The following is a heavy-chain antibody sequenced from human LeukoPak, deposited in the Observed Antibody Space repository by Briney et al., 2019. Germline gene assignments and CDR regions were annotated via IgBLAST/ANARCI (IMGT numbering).Heavy chain of an antibody. CDR2: IYYSGST. J-gene: IGHJ4*02. CDR1: GGSISSYY. CDR3: ARGYYYDSSGYYPTLFDY. D-gene: IGHD3-22*01. Sequence: SETPSLTCTVSGGSISSYYWSWIRQPPGKGLEWIGYIYYSGSTNYSPSLKSRVTISVDTSKNQFSLKLSSVTAADTAVYYCARGYYYDSSGYYPTLFDYWGQGTLVTVSS. V-gene: IGHV4-59*01.